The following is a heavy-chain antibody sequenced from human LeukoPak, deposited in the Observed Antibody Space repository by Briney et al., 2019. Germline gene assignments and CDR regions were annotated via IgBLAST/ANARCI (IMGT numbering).Heavy chain of an antibody. Sequence: GGSLRLSCAASGFTFSSYGMSWVRQAPGKGLEWVSAISGSGGSTYYADSVKGRFTISRDNSKNTLYLQMNSLRAEDTAVYYCAKARFSPPYSYYDYWGQGTLVTVSS. CDR3: AKARFSPPYSYYDY. J-gene: IGHJ4*02. CDR1: GFTFSSYG. D-gene: IGHD5-18*01. V-gene: IGHV3-23*01. CDR2: ISGSGGST.